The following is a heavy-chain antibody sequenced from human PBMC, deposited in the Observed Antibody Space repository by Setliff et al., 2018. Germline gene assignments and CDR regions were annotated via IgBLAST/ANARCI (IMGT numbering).Heavy chain of an antibody. D-gene: IGHD3-10*01. V-gene: IGHV1-2*02. CDR1: AYSFSGYY. Sequence: ASVKVSCKTSAYSFSGYYIHWVRQAPGQGLEWMGWINTNNGGTKYAQTFQGRVTMTRDTSITTAYMELSRLTSDDTAVYYCAKTKGFGDGWFGPWGQGTLVTSPQ. CDR2: INTNNGGT. CDR3: AKTKGFGDGWFGP. J-gene: IGHJ5*02.